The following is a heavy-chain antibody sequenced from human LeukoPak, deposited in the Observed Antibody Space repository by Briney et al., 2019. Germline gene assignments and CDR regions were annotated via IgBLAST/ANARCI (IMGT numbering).Heavy chain of an antibody. V-gene: IGHV1-24*01. CDR2: FDPEDGET. CDR1: GYTLTELS. J-gene: IGHJ4*02. D-gene: IGHD3-10*01. CDR3: AADYLWFLDY. Sequence: ASVKVSCKVSGYTLTELSMHWVRQAPGKGLEWMGGFDPEDGETIYAQKFRGRVTTTEDTSTDTAYMELSSLRSEDTAVYYCAADYLWFLDYWVQGTLVTVSS.